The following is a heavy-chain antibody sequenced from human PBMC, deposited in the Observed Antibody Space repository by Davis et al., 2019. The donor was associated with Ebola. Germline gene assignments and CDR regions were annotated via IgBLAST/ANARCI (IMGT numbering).Heavy chain of an antibody. CDR2: ISSNGGST. CDR3: ARVDHGYDY. D-gene: IGHD2-2*03. CDR1: GFTFSNYA. J-gene: IGHJ4*02. V-gene: IGHV3-64*01. Sequence: GGSLRLSCAASGFTFSNYAMHWVRQAPGKGLEYVSAISSNGGSTYHANSVKGRFTISRDNSKNTLYLQMGSLRAEDMAVYYCARVDHGYDYWGQGTLVTVSS.